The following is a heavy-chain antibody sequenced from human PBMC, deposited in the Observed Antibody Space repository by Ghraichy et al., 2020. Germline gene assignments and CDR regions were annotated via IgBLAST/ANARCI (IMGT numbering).Heavy chain of an antibody. CDR3: ARDRGLGYCSGSSCYAGAFDI. V-gene: IGHV3-53*04. CDR2: IYSGDNT. CDR1: GFTVGTNY. Sequence: GGSLRLSFPASGFTVGTNYMSWVRQAPGKGLEWVSVIYSGDNTYYADSVKGRFTISRHNPMNTLILQMNSLRAEDTAVYYCARDRGLGYCSGSSCYAGAFDIWGQGTMVTVSS. J-gene: IGHJ3*02. D-gene: IGHD2-2*01.